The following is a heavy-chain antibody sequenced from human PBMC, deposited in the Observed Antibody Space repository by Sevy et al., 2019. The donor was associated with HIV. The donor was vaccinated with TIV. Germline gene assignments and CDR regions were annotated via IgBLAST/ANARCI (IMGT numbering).Heavy chain of an antibody. D-gene: IGHD3-22*01. CDR1: GLTFSSYA. J-gene: IGHJ4*02. V-gene: IGHV3-30-3*01. Sequence: GGSLRLSCAASGLTFSSYAMHWVRQAPGKGLEWVAVISYDGSNKYYADSVKGRFTISRDNSKNTLYLQMNSLRAEDTAVYYCARDIYDSSGYGADYWGQGTLVTVSS. CDR3: ARDIYDSSGYGADY. CDR2: ISYDGSNK.